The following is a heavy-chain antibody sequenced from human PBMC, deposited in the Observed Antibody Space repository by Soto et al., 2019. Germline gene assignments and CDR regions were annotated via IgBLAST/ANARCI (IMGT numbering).Heavy chain of an antibody. CDR1: GFTFSNYG. CDR3: AREIAVAGYYYYGMDV. Sequence: PGGSLRLSCAASGFTFSNYGIHWGRQAPGKGLEWVAVIWYDGSNKYYADSVKGRFTISRDNSKNTLYLQMNSLRAEDTAVYYCAREIAVAGYYYYGMDVWGQGTTVSVSS. CDR2: IWYDGSNK. D-gene: IGHD6-19*01. J-gene: IGHJ6*02. V-gene: IGHV3-33*01.